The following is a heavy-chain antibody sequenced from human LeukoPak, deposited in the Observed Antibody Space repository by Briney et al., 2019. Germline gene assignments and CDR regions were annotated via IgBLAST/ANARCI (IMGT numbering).Heavy chain of an antibody. J-gene: IGHJ4*02. CDR2: ISAYNGNT. D-gene: IGHD3-22*01. V-gene: IGHV1-18*01. CDR3: ARDLRRAYYDSSGYYSDFDY. Sequence: ASVKVSCKASGYTFTSYGISWVRQAPGQGLECRGWISAYNGNTNYAQKLQSRVPMTTDTSTSTAYMELRSLRSDDTAVYYCARDLRRAYYDSSGYYSDFDYWGQGTLVTVSS. CDR1: GYTFTSYG.